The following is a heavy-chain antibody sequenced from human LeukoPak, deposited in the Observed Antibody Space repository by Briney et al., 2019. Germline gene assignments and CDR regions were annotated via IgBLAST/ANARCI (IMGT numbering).Heavy chain of an antibody. J-gene: IGHJ4*02. D-gene: IGHD3-10*01. CDR1: GFTFSSYS. CDR3: ARVASVLLWFGESPRSHYFDY. CDR2: ISSSSSYI. V-gene: IGHV3-21*01. Sequence: GSLRLSCAASGFTFSSYSMNWVRQAPGKGLEWVSSISSSSSYIYYADSVKGRFTISRDNAKNSLYLQMNSLRAEDTAVYYCARVASVLLWFGESPRSHYFDYWGQGTLVTVSS.